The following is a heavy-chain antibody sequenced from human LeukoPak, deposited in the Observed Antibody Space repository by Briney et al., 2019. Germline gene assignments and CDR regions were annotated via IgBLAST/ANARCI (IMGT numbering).Heavy chain of an antibody. CDR1: GGSITSGRYY. D-gene: IGHD2-21*02. Sequence: TLSLTCSVSGGSITSGRYYWTWIRQPAGKGLEWIGRLYTNDNTNYDPSLESRVSISVDTSKSQFYLKLTSVTAADTAVYFCARGVVTDDYYMDVWGKGITVIVSS. CDR2: LYTNDNT. V-gene: IGHV4-61*02. J-gene: IGHJ6*03. CDR3: ARGVVTDDYYMDV.